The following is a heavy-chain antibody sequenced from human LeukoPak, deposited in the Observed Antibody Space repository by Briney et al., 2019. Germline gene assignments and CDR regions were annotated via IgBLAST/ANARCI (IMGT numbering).Heavy chain of an antibody. CDR2: ISYDGSNK. V-gene: IGHV3-30-3*01. J-gene: IGHJ5*02. CDR1: GFTFSSYA. CDR3: ARPLRSSNWFDP. Sequence: GGSLRLSCAASGFTFSSYAMSWVRQAPGKGLEWVAVISYDGSNKYYADSVKGRFTIPRDNSKNTLYLQMNSLRAEDTAVYYCARPLRSSNWFDPWGQGTLVTVSS.